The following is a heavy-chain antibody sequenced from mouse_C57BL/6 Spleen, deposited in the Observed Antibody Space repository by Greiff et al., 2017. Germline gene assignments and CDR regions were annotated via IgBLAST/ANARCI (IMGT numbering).Heavy chain of an antibody. D-gene: IGHD3-2*02. CDR2: IDPEDGDT. V-gene: IGHV14-1*01. CDR3: TTRLPPTTWFAY. CDR1: GFNIKDYY. J-gene: IGHJ3*01. Sequence: VQLQQSGAELVRPGASVKLSCTASGFNIKDYYMHWVKQRPEQGLEWIGRIDPEDGDTEYAPKFQGKATMTADTSSNTAYLQRSSLTSEDTAVYYCTTRLPPTTWFAYWGQGTLVTVSA.